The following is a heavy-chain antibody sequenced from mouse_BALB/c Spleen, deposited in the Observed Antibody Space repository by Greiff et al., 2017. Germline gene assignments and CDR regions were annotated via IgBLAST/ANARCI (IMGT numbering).Heavy chain of an antibody. CDR1: GFTFNTYA. J-gene: IGHJ2*01. V-gene: IGHV10-1*02. D-gene: IGHD2-14*01. CDR2: IRSKSNNYAT. CDR3: VRQGRYDYFDY. Sequence: EVKLVESGGGLVQPKGSLKLSCAASGFTFNTYAMNWVRQAPGKGLEWVARIRSKSNNYATYYADSVKDRFTISRDDSQSMLYLQMNNLKTEDTAMYYCVRQGRYDYFDYWGQGTTLTVSS.